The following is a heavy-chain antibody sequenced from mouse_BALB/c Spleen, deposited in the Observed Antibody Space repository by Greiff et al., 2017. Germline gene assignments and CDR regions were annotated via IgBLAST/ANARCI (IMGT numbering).Heavy chain of an antibody. D-gene: IGHD2-3*01. V-gene: IGHV3-1*02. J-gene: IGHJ3*01. Sequence: EVKLQESGPDLVKPSQSLSLTCTVTGYSITSCYSWHWIRQFPGNKLEWMGYIHYSGSTNYNPSLKSRISITRDTSKNQFFLQLNSVTTEDTATYYCARYANDGYYWFAYWGQGTLVTVSA. CDR2: IHYSGST. CDR1: GYSITSCYS. CDR3: ARYANDGYYWFAY.